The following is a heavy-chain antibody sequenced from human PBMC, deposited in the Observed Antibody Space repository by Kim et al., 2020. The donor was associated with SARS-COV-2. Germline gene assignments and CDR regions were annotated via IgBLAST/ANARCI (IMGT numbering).Heavy chain of an antibody. CDR3: TRGADAS. D-gene: IGHD2-2*01. Sequence: DGSDRYYVDSVKGRFTISRDNGKASLYLQMNSLRGEDTAVYYCTRGADASWGQGTLVTVSS. CDR2: DGSDR. V-gene: IGHV3-7*01. J-gene: IGHJ4*02.